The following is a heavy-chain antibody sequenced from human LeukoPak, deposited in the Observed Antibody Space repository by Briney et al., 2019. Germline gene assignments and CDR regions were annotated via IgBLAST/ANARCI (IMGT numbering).Heavy chain of an antibody. CDR3: AREGPRGNSQFDY. CDR2: IWYDGSNK. J-gene: IGHJ4*02. D-gene: IGHD2/OR15-2a*01. Sequence: GGSLRLSCAASGFAFSSYGMHWVRQAPGKGLEWVALIWYDGSNKYYADSVKGRLTISRDNSKNTLYLQMNSLRAEDTAVYYCAREGPRGNSQFDYWGQGTLVTVSS. CDR1: GFAFSSYG. V-gene: IGHV3-33*01.